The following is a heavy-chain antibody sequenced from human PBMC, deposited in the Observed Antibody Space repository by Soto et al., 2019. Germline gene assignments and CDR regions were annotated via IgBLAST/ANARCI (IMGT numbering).Heavy chain of an antibody. CDR3: ANTYKTNWNYGY. D-gene: IGHD1-7*01. CDR1: GFTFSSYA. V-gene: IGHV3-23*01. Sequence: LRLSCAAAGFTFSSYAMTWVRQAPGKGLEWVSTITGSGGSTYYADSVKGRFTISRDNSKNTLYLQMNSLRAEDTAVYYCANTYKTNWNYGYWGQGTLVTVSS. J-gene: IGHJ4*02. CDR2: ITGSGGST.